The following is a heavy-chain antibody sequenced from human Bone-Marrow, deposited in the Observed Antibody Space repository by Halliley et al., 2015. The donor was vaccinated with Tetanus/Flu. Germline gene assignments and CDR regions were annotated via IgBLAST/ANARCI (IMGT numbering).Heavy chain of an antibody. J-gene: IGHJ4*02. CDR1: GFTFSSYA. CDR3: ARDCGWGWAY. V-gene: IGHV3-23*01. CDR2: ISGSGGST. D-gene: IGHD3-16*01. Sequence: SLRLSCVASGFTFSSYAMSWVRQSPGRGLEWVSTISGSGGSTYYADSVKGRFAVSRDNAKNTVFVQMNSLRAEDTAIYYCARDCGWGWAYRGQGTLGPVSS.